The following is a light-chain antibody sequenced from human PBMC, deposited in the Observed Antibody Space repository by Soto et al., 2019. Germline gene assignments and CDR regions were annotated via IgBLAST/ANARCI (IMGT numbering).Light chain of an antibody. CDR1: QSVSSN. Sequence: EIVMTQSPATLSVSPGERATLSCRASQSVSSNLAWYQQKPGQAPRLLIYAASSRATGIPDRFSGSGSGTDFTLTISRLEPEDFAVYYCQQYNNWPITFGQGTRLE. CDR3: QQYNNWPIT. CDR2: AAS. J-gene: IGKJ5*01. V-gene: IGKV3D-15*01.